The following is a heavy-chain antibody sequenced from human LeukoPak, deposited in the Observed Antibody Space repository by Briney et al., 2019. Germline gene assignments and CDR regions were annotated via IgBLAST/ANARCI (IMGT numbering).Heavy chain of an antibody. CDR3: AKLLEGMTTVTGDAFDI. V-gene: IGHV3-23*01. J-gene: IGHJ3*02. CDR1: GFTFSSYA. Sequence: GGSLRLSYAASGFTFSSYAMSWVRQAPGKGLEWVSAISGSGGSTYYAGSVKGRFTISRDNSKNTLYLQMNSLRAEDTAVYYCAKLLEGMTTVTGDAFDIWGQGTMVTVSS. D-gene: IGHD4-17*01. CDR2: ISGSGGST.